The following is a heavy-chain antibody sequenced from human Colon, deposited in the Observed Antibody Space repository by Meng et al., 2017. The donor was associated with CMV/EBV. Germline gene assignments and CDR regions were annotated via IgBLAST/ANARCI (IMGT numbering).Heavy chain of an antibody. J-gene: IGHJ4*02. CDR2: SNPSGGST. CDR1: GYTFSTYY. Sequence: ASVPVSCKASGYTFSTYYIHWVRQAPGQGLEWMGRSNPSGGSTNYAQKFQGRVTMTRDTSTSTSYMDLSSLRFEDTAVYYCARGGQWELEDWGQGNLVTVSS. D-gene: IGHD1-26*01. CDR3: ARGGQWELED. V-gene: IGHV1-46*01.